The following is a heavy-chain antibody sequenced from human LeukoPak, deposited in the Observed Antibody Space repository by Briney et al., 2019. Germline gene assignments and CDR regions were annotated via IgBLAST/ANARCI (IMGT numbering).Heavy chain of an antibody. J-gene: IGHJ4*02. D-gene: IGHD3/OR15-3a*01. CDR2: INHSGST. Sequence: SETLSLTCAVYGGSFSGYYWSWIRQPPGKGLEWIGEINHSGSTNYNPSLKSRVTISVDTSKNQFSLKLSPVTAADTAVYYCARVMFGLNDYWGQGTLVTVSS. V-gene: IGHV4-34*01. CDR1: GGSFSGYY. CDR3: ARVMFGLNDY.